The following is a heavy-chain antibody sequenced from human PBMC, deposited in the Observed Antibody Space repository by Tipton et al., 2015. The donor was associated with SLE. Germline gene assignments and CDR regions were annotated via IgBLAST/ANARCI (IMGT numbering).Heavy chain of an antibody. D-gene: IGHD6-13*01. CDR3: ASGHSSSWSY. CDR2: IYYSGST. V-gene: IGHV4-59*01. CDR1: GGSFSSYY. Sequence: LRLSCAVYGGSFSSYYWGWIRQPPGKGLEWIGSIYYSGSTNYNPSLKSRVTISVDTSKNQFSLKLSSVTAADTAVYYCASGHSSSWSYWGQGALVTVSS. J-gene: IGHJ4*02.